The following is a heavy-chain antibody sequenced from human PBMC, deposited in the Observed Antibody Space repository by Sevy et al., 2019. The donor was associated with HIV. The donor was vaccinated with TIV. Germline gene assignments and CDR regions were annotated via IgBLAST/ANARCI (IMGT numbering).Heavy chain of an antibody. Sequence: ASVKVSCKASGYTFTSYGISWVRQAPGQGLEWMGWISAYNGNTNYAQKLQGRVTMTTDTSTGTAYMELRSLRSDDTAVYYCARVPYSSGWYWYYYYGMDVWGQGTTVTVSS. CDR2: ISAYNGNT. CDR3: ARVPYSSGWYWYYYYGMDV. V-gene: IGHV1-18*01. CDR1: GYTFTSYG. D-gene: IGHD6-19*01. J-gene: IGHJ6*02.